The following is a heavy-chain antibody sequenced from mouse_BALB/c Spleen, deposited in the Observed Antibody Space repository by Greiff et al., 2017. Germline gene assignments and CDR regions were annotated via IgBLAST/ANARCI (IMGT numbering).Heavy chain of an antibody. CDR1: GYTFTSYV. J-gene: IGHJ3*01. V-gene: IGHV1-14*01. CDR2: INPYNDGT. D-gene: IGHD2-1*01. CDR3: ARERAYGNLVAY. Sequence: EVKLMESGPELVKPGASVKMSCKASGYTFTSYVMHWVKQKPGQGLEWIGYINPYNDGTKYNEKFKGKATLTSDKSSSTAYMELSSLTSEDSAVYYCARERAYGNLVAYWGQGTLVTVSA.